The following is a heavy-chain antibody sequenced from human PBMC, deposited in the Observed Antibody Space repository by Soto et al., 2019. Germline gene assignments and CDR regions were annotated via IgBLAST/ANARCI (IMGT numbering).Heavy chain of an antibody. J-gene: IGHJ4*02. D-gene: IGHD3-16*01. CDR1: GFTFSSHA. CDR2: IHGTRSII. Sequence: EVQLVESGGGLVQPGGSLKLSCAVSGFTFSSHAMNWVRQAPGKGLEWVAYIHGTRSIIYYADSVKGRFTISRDNAKNSLYLQMDSLRDEDTALYYCARDARNADYDYWGQGTLVTVCS. CDR3: ARDARNADYDY. V-gene: IGHV3-48*02.